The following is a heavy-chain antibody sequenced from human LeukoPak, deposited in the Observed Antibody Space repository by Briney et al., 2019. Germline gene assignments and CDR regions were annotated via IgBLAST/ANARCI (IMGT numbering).Heavy chain of an antibody. D-gene: IGHD2-2*01. J-gene: IGHJ4*02. V-gene: IGHV4-4*07. CDR1: GGSISNYY. Sequence: KTSETLSLTCTVSGGSISNYYWSWIRQPAGKGLEWIGRICTSGSTNYNPSLKSRVTMSVDTSKNQFSLKLNSLTVADTAVYYCARGASPIDYWGQGTLVTVSS. CDR2: ICTSGST. CDR3: ARGASPIDY.